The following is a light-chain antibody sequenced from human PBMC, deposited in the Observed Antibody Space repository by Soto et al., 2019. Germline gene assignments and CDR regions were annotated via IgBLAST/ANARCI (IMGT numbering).Light chain of an antibody. Sequence: ENVLAQSPGTLSLSPGERATLSCRASQSVSSSYLAWYQQKSGQAPRLLIYGASSRAAGIPDRFSGSGSGTDFTLTISRLEPEDFAVYYCQQYASTPQTFGQGTKVEIK. CDR3: QQYASTPQT. J-gene: IGKJ1*01. CDR1: QSVSSSY. CDR2: GAS. V-gene: IGKV3-20*01.